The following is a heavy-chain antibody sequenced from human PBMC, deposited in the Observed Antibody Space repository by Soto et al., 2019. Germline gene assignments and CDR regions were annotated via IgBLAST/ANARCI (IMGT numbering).Heavy chain of an antibody. Sequence: QVQLQESGPGLVKPSQTLSLICTVSGGSISRGGYYWSWIRQHPGKGLEWIGYIYYSGGTYYNPSLKSRVTISVDTSENQFSLRLSSVTAADTAVYYCARKDSGYADYMDVWGKGTTVTVSS. CDR1: GGSISRGGYY. CDR2: IYYSGGT. D-gene: IGHD5-12*01. V-gene: IGHV4-31*03. J-gene: IGHJ6*03. CDR3: ARKDSGYADYMDV.